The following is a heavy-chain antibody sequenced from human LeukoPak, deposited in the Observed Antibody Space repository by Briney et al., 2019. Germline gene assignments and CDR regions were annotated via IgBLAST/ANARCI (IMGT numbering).Heavy chain of an antibody. CDR1: GGSISSSSYY. D-gene: IGHD6-19*01. CDR2: IDYSGST. Sequence: SETLSLTCTVSGGSISSSSYYWGWIRQPPGKGLEWIGSIDYSGSTYYNPSLKSRATISIDTSKNQFSLKLSSVTAADTAVYYCAREYTLYRSGWFLDYWGQGTVVTVSS. CDR3: AREYTLYRSGWFLDY. V-gene: IGHV4-39*07. J-gene: IGHJ4*02.